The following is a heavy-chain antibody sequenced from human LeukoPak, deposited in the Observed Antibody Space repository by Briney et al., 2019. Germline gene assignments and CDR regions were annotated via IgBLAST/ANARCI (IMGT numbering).Heavy chain of an antibody. D-gene: IGHD3-22*01. CDR3: ARVGVYYDSSGYSDAFDI. V-gene: IGHV3-30*04. J-gene: IGHJ3*02. CDR1: GFTFSSYA. Sequence: GGSLRLSCAASGFTFSSYAMHWVRQAPGKGLEWVAVISYDGSNKYYADSVKGRFTISRDNSKNTLYLQMNSLRAEDTAVYYCARVGVYYDSSGYSDAFDIWGQGTMVTVSS. CDR2: ISYDGSNK.